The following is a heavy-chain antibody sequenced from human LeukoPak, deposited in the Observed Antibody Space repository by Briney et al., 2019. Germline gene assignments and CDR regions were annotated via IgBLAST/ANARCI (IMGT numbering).Heavy chain of an antibody. Sequence: SETLSLTCTVSGGSISSYYWSWIRQPPGKGLEWIGYIYYSGSTNYNPSLKSRVTISVDTSKNQFSLKLSSVTAADTAVYYCARLSPDYGDSGDIDYWGQGTLVTASS. D-gene: IGHD4-17*01. J-gene: IGHJ4*02. CDR3: ARLSPDYGDSGDIDY. CDR2: IYYSGST. V-gene: IGHV4-59*08. CDR1: GGSISSYY.